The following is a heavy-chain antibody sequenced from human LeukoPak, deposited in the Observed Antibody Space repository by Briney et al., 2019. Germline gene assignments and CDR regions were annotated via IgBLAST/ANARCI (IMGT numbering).Heavy chain of an antibody. CDR1: GYSFTSYW. CDR3: ARRDYGSGSPFDY. CDR2: IYPGDSYT. D-gene: IGHD3-10*01. J-gene: IGHJ4*02. V-gene: IGHV5-51*01. Sequence: GESLKISCKGSGYSFTSYWIGWVRQMPGKGLEWMVIIYPGDSYTSYSPSFQGQVTISADKSISTAYLQWSSLKASDTAMYYCARRDYGSGSPFDYWGQGTLVTVSS.